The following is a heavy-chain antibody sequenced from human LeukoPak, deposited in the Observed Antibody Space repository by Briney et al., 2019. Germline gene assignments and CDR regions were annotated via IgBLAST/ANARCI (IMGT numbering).Heavy chain of an antibody. D-gene: IGHD3-16*01. J-gene: IGHJ4*02. CDR3: ARGGSNLINYYFDY. Sequence: GGSLRLSCAASGFTFSSYAMHWVRQAPGKGLEWVAVISYDGSNKYYADSVKGRFTISRDNSKNTLYLQMNSLRAEDTAVYYCARGGSNLINYYFDYWGQGTLVTVSS. CDR2: ISYDGSNK. V-gene: IGHV3-30-3*01. CDR1: GFTFSSYA.